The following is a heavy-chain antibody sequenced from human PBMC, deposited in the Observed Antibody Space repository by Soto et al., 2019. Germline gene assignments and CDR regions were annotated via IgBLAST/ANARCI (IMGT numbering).Heavy chain of an antibody. V-gene: IGHV4-31*03. CDR2: IYYSGST. Sequence: QVQLQESGPGLVKPSRTLSLTCTVSGGSISSGGYYWSWIRQHPGKGLEWIGYIYYSGSTYYNPSLKSRVTISVDTSKNQFSLKLSSVTAADTAVYYCAREISYYYGSGSYSGWFDPWGQGTLVTVSS. J-gene: IGHJ5*02. CDR3: AREISYYYGSGSYSGWFDP. CDR1: GGSISSGGYY. D-gene: IGHD3-10*01.